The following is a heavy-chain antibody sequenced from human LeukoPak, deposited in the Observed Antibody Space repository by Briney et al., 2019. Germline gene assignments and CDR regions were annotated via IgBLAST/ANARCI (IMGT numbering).Heavy chain of an antibody. CDR3: AKEASDIRSSVDS. CDR2: IGGSGTST. D-gene: IGHD6-6*01. J-gene: IGHJ4*02. CDR1: GFTFSSYG. Sequence: GGSLRLSCAASGFTFSSYGMSWVRQAPGKGLEWVSVIGGSGTSTYYADSVKGRFTISRDNSKNTLYLQMNSLRAEDTAVYYCAKEASDIRSSVDSWGQGTLVTVSS. V-gene: IGHV3-23*01.